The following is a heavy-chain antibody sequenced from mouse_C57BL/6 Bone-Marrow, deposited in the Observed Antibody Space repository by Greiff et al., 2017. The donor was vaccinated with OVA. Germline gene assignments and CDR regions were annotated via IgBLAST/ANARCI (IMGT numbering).Heavy chain of an antibody. Sequence: QVQLKQPGAELVKPGASVKMSCKASGYTFTSYWITWVKQRPGQGLEWIGDIYPGSGSTNYNEKFKSKATLTVDTSSSTAYMQLSSLTSEDSAVYYCARWRGGAAWFAYWGQGTLVTVSA. CDR1: GYTFTSYW. V-gene: IGHV1-55*01. CDR2: IYPGSGST. J-gene: IGHJ3*01. CDR3: ARWRGGAAWFAY.